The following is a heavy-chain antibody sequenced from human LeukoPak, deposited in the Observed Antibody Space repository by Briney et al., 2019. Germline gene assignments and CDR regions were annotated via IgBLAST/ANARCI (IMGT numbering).Heavy chain of an antibody. V-gene: IGHV3-33*01. Sequence: GGSLRLSCAASGFTFSSYGMHWVRQAPGKGLEWVAVIWYDGSNKYYADSVKGRFTISRDNSKNTLYLQMNTLRAEDTAVYYCARGITAFGVPGATYYFDYWGQGTLVTVSS. CDR2: IWYDGSNK. CDR3: ARGITAFGVPGATYYFDY. J-gene: IGHJ4*02. CDR1: GFTFSSYG. D-gene: IGHD3-3*01.